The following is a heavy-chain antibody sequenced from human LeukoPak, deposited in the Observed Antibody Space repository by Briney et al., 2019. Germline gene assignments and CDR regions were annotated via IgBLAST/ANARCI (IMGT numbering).Heavy chain of an antibody. CDR3: ARDPTHTVTPDY. Sequence: GGSLRLSCAASGFTFDDYGMSWVRQGPGKGLEWVSAINRNGDSTGYADSVKGRFTISRDNAKNSLYLQMNSLRAEDTAVYYCARDPTHTVTPDYWGQGTLVTVSS. CDR2: INRNGDST. D-gene: IGHD4-11*01. J-gene: IGHJ4*02. CDR1: GFTFDDYG. V-gene: IGHV3-20*04.